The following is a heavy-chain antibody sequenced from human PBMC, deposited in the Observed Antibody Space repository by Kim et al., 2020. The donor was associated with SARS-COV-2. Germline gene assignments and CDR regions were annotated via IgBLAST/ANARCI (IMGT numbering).Heavy chain of an antibody. CDR2: ISSNGLGT. CDR1: GFTFSSYP. J-gene: IGHJ4*02. Sequence: GGSLRLSCAASGFTFSSYPMHWVRQAPGKGLEFVSAISSNGLGTYYGNSVKGRFTISRDNSKNTLSLQMGSLRADDMAVYYCAREYGYYDYWGQGTLVTV. CDR3: AREYGYYDY. V-gene: IGHV3-64*01. D-gene: IGHD4-17*01.